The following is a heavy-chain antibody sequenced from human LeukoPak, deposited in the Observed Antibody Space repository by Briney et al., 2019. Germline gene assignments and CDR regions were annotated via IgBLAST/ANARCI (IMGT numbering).Heavy chain of an antibody. CDR3: ARGGRYYVYV. CDR1: GYTFTNYG. V-gene: IGHV1-18*01. Sequence: ASVKVSCKAFGYTFTNYGVKWVRQAPGQGLEWMGWINTYNGDTNSAHELQGRVTMTTDTSTSTAYMELRSLISDDTAVYYCARGGRYYVYVWGRGTTVIVSS. J-gene: IGHJ6*03. D-gene: IGHD3-10*01. CDR2: INTYNGDT.